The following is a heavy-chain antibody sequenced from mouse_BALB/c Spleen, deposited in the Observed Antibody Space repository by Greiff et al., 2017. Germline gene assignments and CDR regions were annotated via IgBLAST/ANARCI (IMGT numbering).Heavy chain of an antibody. D-gene: IGHD2-4*01. CDR1: GYSFTGYF. CDR2: INPYNGDT. V-gene: IGHV1-20*02. J-gene: IGHJ3*01. CDR3: ARSSTMMAWFAY. Sequence: DVKLQESGPELVKPVASVKISCKASGYSFTGYFMNWVMQSHGKSLEWIGRINPYNGDTFYNQKFKGKATLTVDKSSSTAHMELWSLASEDSAVYYCARSSTMMAWFAYWGQGTLVTVSA.